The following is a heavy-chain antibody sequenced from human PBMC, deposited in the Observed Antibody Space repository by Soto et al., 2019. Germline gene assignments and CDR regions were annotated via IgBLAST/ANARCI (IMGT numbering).Heavy chain of an antibody. CDR3: ARNAYSSRPEDCCDY. D-gene: IGHD6-13*01. CDR2: INSDGSST. J-gene: IGHJ4*02. V-gene: IGHV3-74*01. Sequence: EVQLVESGGGLVQPGGSLRLSCAASGFSFSSSWMHWVRQAPGKGLVWVSRINSDGSSTSYADSVKGRFTISRDNAKNTLYLLVNSLSAADTAGAYCARNAYSSRPEDCCDYWGQGTLVTVSS. CDR1: GFSFSSSW.